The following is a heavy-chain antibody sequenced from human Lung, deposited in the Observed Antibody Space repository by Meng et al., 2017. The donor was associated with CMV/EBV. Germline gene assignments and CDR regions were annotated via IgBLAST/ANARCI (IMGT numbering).Heavy chain of an antibody. CDR3: ARAYRAIDY. J-gene: IGHJ4*02. CDR2: IKEDGSEK. CDR1: GFTLSSYW. D-gene: IGHD1-26*01. V-gene: IGHV3-7*01. Sequence: ESXKISCAASGFTLSSYWMSWVRQAPGKGLEWVANIKEDGSEKYYVDSVKGRFTISRDNAKNSLYVQMNSLRGEDTAVYYCARAYRAIDYWGQVTLVTVAS.